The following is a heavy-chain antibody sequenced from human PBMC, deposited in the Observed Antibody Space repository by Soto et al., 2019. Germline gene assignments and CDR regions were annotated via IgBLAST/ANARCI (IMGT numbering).Heavy chain of an antibody. V-gene: IGHV3-49*03. CDR2: IRSKAYGGTT. D-gene: IGHD3-3*01. CDR3: TREGYDFWSGYLFSYYYYMDV. Sequence: PGGSLRLSCTASGFTFGDYAMSWFRQAPGKGLEWVGFIRSKAYGGTTEYAASVKGRFTISRDDSKSIAYLQMNSLKTEDTAVYYCTREGYDFWSGYLFSYYYYMDVWGKGTTVTVSS. J-gene: IGHJ6*03. CDR1: GFTFGDYA.